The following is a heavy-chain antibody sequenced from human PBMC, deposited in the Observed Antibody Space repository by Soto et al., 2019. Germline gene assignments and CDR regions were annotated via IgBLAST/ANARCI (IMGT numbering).Heavy chain of an antibody. CDR2: ISGSGGST. J-gene: IGHJ6*02. CDR3: AKKGYCSGGSCYSRGSYGPMDD. Sequence: GGSLRLSCAASGFTFSSYAMSWVRQAPGKGLEWVSAISGSGGSTYYADSVKGRFTISRDNSKNTLYLQMNSLRAEDTAVYYCAKKGYCSGGSCYSRGSYGPMDDWGQGTTVTVSS. CDR1: GFTFSSYA. D-gene: IGHD2-15*01. V-gene: IGHV3-23*01.